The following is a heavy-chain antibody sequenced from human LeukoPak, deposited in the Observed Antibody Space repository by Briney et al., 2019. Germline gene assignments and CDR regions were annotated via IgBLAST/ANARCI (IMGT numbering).Heavy chain of an antibody. D-gene: IGHD1-1*01. Sequence: MTSETLSLTCAVYGGSFSGYYWSWIRQPPGKGLEWMGEINHSGSTNYNPSLKSRVTISVDTSKNQFPLKLSSVTAADTAVYYCARVEAFWSTVFDPWGQGTLVTVSS. CDR1: GGSFSGYY. V-gene: IGHV4-34*01. CDR3: ARVEAFWSTVFDP. J-gene: IGHJ5*02. CDR2: INHSGST.